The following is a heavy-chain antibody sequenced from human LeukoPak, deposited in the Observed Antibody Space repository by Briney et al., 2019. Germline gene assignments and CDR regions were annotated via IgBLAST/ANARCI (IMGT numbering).Heavy chain of an antibody. Sequence: GRSLRLSCAASGFTFSSYGMHWVRQAPGKGLEWVAVISYDGSNKDYADSVKGRFTISRDNSKNTLYVQMNSLRAEDTAVYYCANQTVVTGARYYGMDVWGQGTTVTASS. CDR3: ANQTVVTGARYYGMDV. CDR2: ISYDGSNK. D-gene: IGHD4-23*01. V-gene: IGHV3-30*18. CDR1: GFTFSSYG. J-gene: IGHJ6*02.